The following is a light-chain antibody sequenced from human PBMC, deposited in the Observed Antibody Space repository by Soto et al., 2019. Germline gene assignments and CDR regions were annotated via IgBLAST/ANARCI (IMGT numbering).Light chain of an antibody. Sequence: QSALSQPPSASGSPGQSVTISCTGTSSDVGAHNYVSWYQQYPGRAPKLLIYGVSKRPSGVPDRFSVSKSGTTASLTVSGLQADDEADYYCSSYAGNNNLVFGTGTKLTVL. CDR3: SSYAGNNNLV. CDR1: SSDVGAHNY. J-gene: IGLJ1*01. CDR2: GVS. V-gene: IGLV2-8*01.